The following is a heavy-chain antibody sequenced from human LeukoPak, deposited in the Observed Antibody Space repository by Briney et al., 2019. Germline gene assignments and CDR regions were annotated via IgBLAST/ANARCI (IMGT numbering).Heavy chain of an antibody. D-gene: IGHD3-22*01. J-gene: IGHJ4*02. CDR2: IYHSGST. Sequence: SETLSLTCAVSGGSISSGGYSWSWIRQPPGKGLEWIGYIYHSGSTYYNPSLKSRVTISVDTSKNQFSLKLSSVTAADTAVYYCARYLKGHYDSSGYLDYWGQGTLVTVSS. CDR1: GGSISSGGYS. V-gene: IGHV4-30-2*05. CDR3: ARYLKGHYDSSGYLDY.